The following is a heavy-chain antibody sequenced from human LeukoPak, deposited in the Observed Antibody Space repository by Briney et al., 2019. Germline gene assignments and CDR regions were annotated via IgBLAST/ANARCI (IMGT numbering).Heavy chain of an antibody. CDR3: ARGGGLDV. V-gene: IGHV3-7*03. D-gene: IGHD3-16*01. CDR1: GFTLSSYW. J-gene: IGHJ6*02. CDR2: INHNGNVN. Sequence: PGGSLRLSCAASGFTLSSYWMNWARQAPGKGLEWVASINHNGNVNYYVDSVKGRFTISRDNAKNSLYLQMSNLRAKDTAVYFCARGGGLDVWGQGATVTVSS.